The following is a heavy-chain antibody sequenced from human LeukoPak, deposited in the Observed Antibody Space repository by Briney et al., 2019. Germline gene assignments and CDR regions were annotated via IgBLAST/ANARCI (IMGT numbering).Heavy chain of an antibody. Sequence: GGSLRLSCAASGFTFSSYGMHWVRQAPGKGLEWVAVIWLDGSNKYYADSVKGRFTISRDNSKSTLYLQMNSLRAEDTAVYYCARDGVVVVAATWGDDAFNIWGQGTMVTVSS. CDR2: IWLDGSNK. V-gene: IGHV3-33*01. J-gene: IGHJ3*02. CDR3: ARDGVVVVAATWGDDAFNI. D-gene: IGHD2-15*01. CDR1: GFTFSSYG.